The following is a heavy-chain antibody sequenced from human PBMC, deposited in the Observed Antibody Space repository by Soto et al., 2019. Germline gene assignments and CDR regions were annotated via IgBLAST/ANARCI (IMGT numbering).Heavy chain of an antibody. CDR1: GYSFTSYW. D-gene: IGHD6-6*01. Sequence: GESLKISCKGSGYSFTSYWISWVRQMPGKGLEWMGRIDPSDSYTNYSPSFQGHVTISADKSISTAYLQWSSLKASDTAMYYCARRRRQPARPCYYYYGMDVWGQGTTVTASS. CDR3: ARRRRQPARPCYYYYGMDV. V-gene: IGHV5-10-1*01. CDR2: IDPSDSYT. J-gene: IGHJ6*02.